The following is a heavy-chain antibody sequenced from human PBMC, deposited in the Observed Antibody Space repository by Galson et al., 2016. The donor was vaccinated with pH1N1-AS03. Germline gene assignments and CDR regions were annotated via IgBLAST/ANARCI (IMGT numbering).Heavy chain of an antibody. CDR2: VDHSGII. CDR3: ARLLGKAFPRLGRNFGMDV. D-gene: IGHD3-16*01. V-gene: IGHV4-34*01. CDR1: GGTFSGFF. Sequence: TLSLTCDVLGGTFSGFFWNWVRQSSGKGLEWIGEVDHSGIITYNPSLRSRLNISLDTSSRQFSLKLTSVTAADTAVYFCARLLGKAFPRLGRNFGMDVWGQGATVTVSS. J-gene: IGHJ6*02.